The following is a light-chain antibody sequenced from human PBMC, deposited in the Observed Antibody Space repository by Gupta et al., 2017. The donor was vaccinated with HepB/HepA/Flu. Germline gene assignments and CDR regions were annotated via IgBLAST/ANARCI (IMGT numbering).Light chain of an antibody. CDR2: KAS. V-gene: IGKV1-5*03. J-gene: IGKJ1*01. Sequence: DIQMXQSXSXLSASVEDRVTITCRASQSISSWLAWYQQKPGKAPKLLIYKASSLESGVPSRFSGSGSGTEFTLTISSLQPDDFATYYCQQYNSYSPWTFGQGTKVEIK. CDR3: QQYNSYSPWT. CDR1: QSISSW.